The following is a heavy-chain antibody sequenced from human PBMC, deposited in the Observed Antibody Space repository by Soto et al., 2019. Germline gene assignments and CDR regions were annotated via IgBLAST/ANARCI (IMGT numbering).Heavy chain of an antibody. CDR2: IISSSSYI. CDR3: ARDLTIFGVVPHREVGYYSYYGMDV. CDR1: GFTFSSYE. V-gene: IGHV3-21*01. D-gene: IGHD3-3*01. J-gene: IGHJ6*01. Sequence: PGGSLRLSCAASGFTFSSYEMNWVRQAPGKGLEWVSSIISSSSYIYYADSVKGRFTISRDNAKNSLYLQMNSLRAEDTAVYYCARDLTIFGVVPHREVGYYSYYGMDVWRHGSTDNAS.